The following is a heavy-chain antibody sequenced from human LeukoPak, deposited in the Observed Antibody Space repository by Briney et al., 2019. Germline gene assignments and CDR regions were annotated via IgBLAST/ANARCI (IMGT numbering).Heavy chain of an antibody. CDR2: IYGGGST. CDR1: GGXISSYY. CDR3: ARQVGQMRFDS. V-gene: IGHV4-59*08. D-gene: IGHD1-26*01. Sequence: PSETLSLTCTVSGGXISSYYWSWLRQPPGKGVEWLGYIYGGGSTNYNPSITSRVHISVDTSKNKFSLSLSSVTAADTAVYYCARQVGQMRFDSWGQGTLVTVSS. J-gene: IGHJ5*01.